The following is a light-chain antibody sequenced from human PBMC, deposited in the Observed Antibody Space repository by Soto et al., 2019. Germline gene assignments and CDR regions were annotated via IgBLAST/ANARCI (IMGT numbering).Light chain of an antibody. V-gene: IGKV1-5*01. CDR3: QQYSTYPWT. Sequence: IQMTAVSSKLSTSFSDRVNITCXASQGVSRWLAWYQQKPGKAPELLIYDVSSLESGVPSRFSGSGSGTEFTLTISSLQPDDFATYYCQQYSTYPWTFGQGTKVDI. J-gene: IGKJ1*01. CDR1: QGVSRW. CDR2: DVS.